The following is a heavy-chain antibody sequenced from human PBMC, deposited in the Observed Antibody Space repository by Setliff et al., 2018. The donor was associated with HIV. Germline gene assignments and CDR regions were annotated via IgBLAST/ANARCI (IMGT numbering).Heavy chain of an antibody. D-gene: IGHD3-10*01. J-gene: IGHJ5*02. Sequence: ASVKVSCKASGYTFTSYGISWVRQAPGQGLEWMGWMNPNSGNTGYAQKSQGRVTMTRDTSISTAYMELSRLTSDDTAVYYCAKDSDFGGTTNWFDPWGQGTLVTVSS. CDR2: MNPNSGNT. V-gene: IGHV1-8*02. CDR1: GYTFTSYG. CDR3: AKDSDFGGTTNWFDP.